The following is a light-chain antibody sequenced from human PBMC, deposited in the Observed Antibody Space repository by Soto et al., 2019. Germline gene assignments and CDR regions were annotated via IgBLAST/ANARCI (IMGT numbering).Light chain of an antibody. V-gene: IGLV1-44*01. CDR2: TNN. CDR3: AAWDASLNGPV. CDR1: NSNIGRNT. J-gene: IGLJ2*01. Sequence: QSVLNQPPSASGTPGQRVIISCSGSNSNIGRNTVNWYQLLPGTAPKLRIYTNNQRPSGVPDRFSASKSGTSASLAISGLQSEDEADYYCAAWDASLNGPVFGGGTKLTVL.